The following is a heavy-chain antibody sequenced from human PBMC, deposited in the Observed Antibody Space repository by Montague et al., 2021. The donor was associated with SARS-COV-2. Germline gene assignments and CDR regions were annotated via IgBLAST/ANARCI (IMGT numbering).Heavy chain of an antibody. Sequence: SLRLSCAGSGFTFGDYAMSWVRQAPGKGLEWVGFIRSKGYGGTKEYAASVKGRFTISRDDSKSIAYLQMNSLKTEDTAVYYCSRVRDYYGSGSYYLDYWGREPWSPSPQ. CDR2: IRSKGYGGTK. V-gene: IGHV3-49*04. D-gene: IGHD3-10*01. J-gene: IGHJ4*02. CDR3: SRVRDYYGSGSYYLDY. CDR1: GFTFGDYA.